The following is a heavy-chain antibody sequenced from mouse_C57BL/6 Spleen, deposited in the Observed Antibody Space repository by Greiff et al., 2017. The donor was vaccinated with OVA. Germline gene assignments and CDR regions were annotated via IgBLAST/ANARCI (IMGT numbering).Heavy chain of an antibody. V-gene: IGHV1-69*01. J-gene: IGHJ3*01. CDR1: GYTFTSYW. CDR3: ARVGYDYDGAY. Sequence: QVQLKQPGAELVMPGASVKLSCKASGYTFTSYWMHWVKQRPGQGLEWIGEIDPSDSYTNYNQKFKGKSTLTVDISSSTAYMQLSSLTSEDSAVYYCARVGYDYDGAYWGQGTLVTVSA. D-gene: IGHD2-4*01. CDR2: IDPSDSYT.